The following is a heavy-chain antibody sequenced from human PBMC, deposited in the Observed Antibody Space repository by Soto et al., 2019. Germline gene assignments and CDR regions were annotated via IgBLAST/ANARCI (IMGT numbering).Heavy chain of an antibody. CDR2: ISAYNGNT. J-gene: IGHJ4*02. Sequence: GTSVKVSCKDSGYTFTSYGSSWVRQAPGQGLEWMGWISAYNGNTNYAQKLQGRVTMTTDTSTSTAYMELRSLRSDDTAVYYCAKRRDASNSKYSDFDYWGQGTLVTVSS. V-gene: IGHV1-18*01. CDR1: GYTFTSYG. CDR3: AKRRDASNSKYSDFDY. D-gene: IGHD3-22*01.